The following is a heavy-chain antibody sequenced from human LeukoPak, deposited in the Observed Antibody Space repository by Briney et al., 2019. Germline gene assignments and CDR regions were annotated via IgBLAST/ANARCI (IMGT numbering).Heavy chain of an antibody. V-gene: IGHV3-23*01. CDR2: ISGSGGST. CDR3: ALYYDSSGYYSPFDY. CDR1: GFTFNSYA. D-gene: IGHD3-22*01. Sequence: GGSLTLSCAASGFTFNSYAMSWVRQAPGKGLEWVSSISGSGGSTYYADSVKGRFTISRDNSKNTLYLQMNSLRAEDTAVYYCALYYDSSGYYSPFDYWGQGTLVTVSS. J-gene: IGHJ4*02.